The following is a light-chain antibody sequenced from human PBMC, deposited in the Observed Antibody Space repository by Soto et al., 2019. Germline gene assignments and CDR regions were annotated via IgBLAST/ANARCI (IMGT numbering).Light chain of an antibody. V-gene: IGLV2-14*01. CDR2: EVT. CDR3: GSYSSTTTLEV. CDR1: SSDVGSYDF. J-gene: IGLJ1*01. Sequence: QSALTQPPSVSGSPGQSITISCTGASSDVGSYDFVSWYQHHPGTPPKLIIYEVTHRPSGVPHRFSGSKSASTASLTISGLQVEDEADYFCGSYSSTTTLEVFGTGTKVTVL.